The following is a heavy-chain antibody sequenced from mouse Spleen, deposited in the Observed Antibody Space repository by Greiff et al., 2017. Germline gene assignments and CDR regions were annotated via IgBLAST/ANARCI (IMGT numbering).Heavy chain of an antibody. CDR2: INPNNGGT. CDR1: GYTFTDYN. CDR3: ARSPHDYDAMDY. V-gene: IGHV1-18*01. Sequence: EVQLQQSGPELVKPGASVKIPCKASGYTFTDYNMDWVKQSHGKSLEWIGDINPNNGGTIYNQKFKGKATLTVDKSSSTAYMELRSLTSEDTAVYYRARSPHDYDAMDYWGQGTSVTVSS. J-gene: IGHJ4*01.